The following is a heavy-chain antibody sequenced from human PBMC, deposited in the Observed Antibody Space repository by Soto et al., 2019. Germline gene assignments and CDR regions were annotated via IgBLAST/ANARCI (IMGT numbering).Heavy chain of an antibody. Sequence: ASVKVSCKASGGTFSSYAISWVRQAPGQGLEWMGGIIPIFGTANYAQKFQGRVTITADESTSTAYMELSSLRSEDTAVYYCAREGVPYDILTGPFDYWGQGTLVTVSS. CDR1: GGTFSSYA. D-gene: IGHD3-9*01. V-gene: IGHV1-69*13. CDR2: IIPIFGTA. J-gene: IGHJ4*02. CDR3: AREGVPYDILTGPFDY.